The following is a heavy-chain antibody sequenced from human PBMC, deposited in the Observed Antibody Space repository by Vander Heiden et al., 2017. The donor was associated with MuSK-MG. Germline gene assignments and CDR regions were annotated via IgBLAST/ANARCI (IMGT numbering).Heavy chain of an antibody. D-gene: IGHD3-22*01. CDR2: IIPIFGTA. J-gene: IGHJ4*02. CDR3: AREFYYDSSGYYGY. CDR1: GGTFSSYA. Sequence: QVQLVKSGAEVKKHGSAVKVSCKASGGTFSSYAISRVGQAPGQGLEWLGGIIPIFGTANYAQKVQGRVTITADESTSTAYMELSSLRSEDTAVYYCAREFYYDSSGYYGYWGQGTLVTVSS. V-gene: IGHV1-69*01.